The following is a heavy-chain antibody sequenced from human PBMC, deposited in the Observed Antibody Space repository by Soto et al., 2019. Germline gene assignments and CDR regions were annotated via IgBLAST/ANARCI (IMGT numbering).Heavy chain of an antibody. CDR3: ARDLESDTRYYFDY. D-gene: IGHD5-18*01. V-gene: IGHV1-18*01. CDR2: ISTYNGNT. J-gene: IGHJ4*02. CDR1: GYTFTSYG. Sequence: ASVKVSCKASGYTFTSYGISWVRQAPGQGLEWMGWISTYNGNTNNAQKLQGRVTMTIDTSTSTAYMELRSLRSDDTAVYYCARDLESDTRYYFDYWGQGTLVTVS.